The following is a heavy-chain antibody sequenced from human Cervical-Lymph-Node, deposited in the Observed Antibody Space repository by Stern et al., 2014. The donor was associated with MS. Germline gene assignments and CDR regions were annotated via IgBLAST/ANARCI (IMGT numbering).Heavy chain of an antibody. CDR3: ARVRVRRLEVWSTIEGQMNWFDS. Sequence: QVQLVQSGGEVKKPGASLKVSCKTSGYTFVSYDITWVRQAPGQGLEWVGWISGYHGNTKSAQKFQDRVTMTADTSTKTAYMELTNLTSDDTAVYFCARVRVRRLEVWSTIEGQMNWFDSWGQGFLVTVSP. J-gene: IGHJ5*01. D-gene: IGHD2/OR15-2a*01. V-gene: IGHV1-18*04. CDR2: ISGYHGNT. CDR1: GYTFVSYD.